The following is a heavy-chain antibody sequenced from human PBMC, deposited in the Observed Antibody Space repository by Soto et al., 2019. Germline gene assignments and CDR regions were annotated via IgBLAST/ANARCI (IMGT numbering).Heavy chain of an antibody. V-gene: IGHV4-31*03. J-gene: IGHJ1*01. Sequence: SETVSLTCTVSGASVDSAGYFWTWIRQRPGKGLEWIGHINYSGSTDHTPSLRSRLMVSIDTSKNQFSLKLNSVTAADTAIYYCARGTGLSYTYGIDDWGQGTLVTVSS. CDR2: INYSGST. D-gene: IGHD5-18*01. CDR1: GASVDSAGYF. CDR3: ARGTGLSYTYGIDD.